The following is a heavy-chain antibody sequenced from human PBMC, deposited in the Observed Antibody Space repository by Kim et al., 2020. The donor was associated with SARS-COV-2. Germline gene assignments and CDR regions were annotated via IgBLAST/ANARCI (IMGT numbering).Heavy chain of an antibody. CDR1: GGSISSSSYY. V-gene: IGHV4-39*07. D-gene: IGHD6-6*01. CDR3: AIYPDSGSFDY. J-gene: IGHJ4*02. Sequence: SETLSLTCTVSGGSISSSSYYWGWIRQPPGKGLEWIGSIYYSGSTYYNPSLKSRVTISVDTSKNQFSLKLRSVTAADTAVYYCAIYPDSGSFDYWGQGTLVTVSS. CDR2: IYYSGST.